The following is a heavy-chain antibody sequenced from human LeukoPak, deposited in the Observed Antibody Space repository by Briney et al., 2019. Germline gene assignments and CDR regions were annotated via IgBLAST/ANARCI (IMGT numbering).Heavy chain of an antibody. V-gene: IGHV1-8*03. CDR2: MNPNTGNT. D-gene: IGHD2-2*03. J-gene: IGHJ3*02. Sequence: GASVKVSCKASGYTFTSYDINWVRQATGQGLEWMGWMNPNTGNTGYAQKFQGRVAITRNTSISTAYMELSSLRSEDTAVYYCARDGPVLSLDRTDAFDIRGQGTMVTVSS. CDR3: ARDGPVLSLDRTDAFDI. CDR1: GYTFTSYD.